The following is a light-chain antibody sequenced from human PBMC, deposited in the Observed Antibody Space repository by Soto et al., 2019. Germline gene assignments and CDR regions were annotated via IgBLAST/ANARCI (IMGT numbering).Light chain of an antibody. CDR2: EVT. CDR3: SSYAGGNNLV. CDR1: SSDVGAYNY. Sequence: QSVLTQPPSASGSPGQSVTISCTGTSSDVGAYNYVSWYQQHPGTAPKLMIYEVTKRPSGVPDRFSGSQSGNKASLTVSGLQAEDEADYYCSSYAGGNNLVFGGGTKLTVL. J-gene: IGLJ3*02. V-gene: IGLV2-8*01.